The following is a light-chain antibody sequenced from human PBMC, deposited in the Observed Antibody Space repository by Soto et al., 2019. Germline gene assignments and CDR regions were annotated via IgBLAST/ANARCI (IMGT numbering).Light chain of an antibody. J-gene: IGLJ1*01. Sequence: QSALTQPASVSGSPGQSITISCTGTSSDVGGYNYVSWYQQHPVKAPKLMIYDVTNRPSGVSDRFSGSKSGNTASLTISGLQAEDEADYYCSSYTSSSTPYVIGTGTKVTVL. CDR1: SSDVGGYNY. V-gene: IGLV2-14*01. CDR3: SSYTSSSTPYV. CDR2: DVT.